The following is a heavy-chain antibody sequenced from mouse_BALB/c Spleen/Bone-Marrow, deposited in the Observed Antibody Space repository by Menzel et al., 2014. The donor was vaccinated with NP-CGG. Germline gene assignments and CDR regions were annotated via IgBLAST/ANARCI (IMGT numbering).Heavy chain of an antibody. D-gene: IGHD1-1*01. CDR2: INPESSTI. V-gene: IGHV4-1*02. CDR1: GFDLSRYR. Sequence: EVKLLESGGGLVQPGGSLKLSCAVSGFDLSRYRMSWVRQAPGKGLEWIGEINPESSTINYTPSLKDKFIISRDNAKNTLYLQMSKVRSEDTALYYCARLGYYGMMAFWGQGTSVTVSS. J-gene: IGHJ4*01. CDR3: ARLGYYGMMAF.